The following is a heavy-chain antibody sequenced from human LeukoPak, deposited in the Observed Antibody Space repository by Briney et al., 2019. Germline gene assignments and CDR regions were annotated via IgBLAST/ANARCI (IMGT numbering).Heavy chain of an antibody. J-gene: IGHJ4*02. CDR3: AKDRSEVLWFGELSFPADY. D-gene: IGHD3-10*01. CDR2: ISYDGSNK. Sequence: RTGGSLRLSCAASGFTFSSYGMHWVRQAPGKGLEWVAVISYDGSNKYYADSVKGRFTISRDNSKNTLYLQMNSLRAEDTAVYYCAKDRSEVLWFGELSFPADYWGQGTLVTVSS. CDR1: GFTFSSYG. V-gene: IGHV3-30*18.